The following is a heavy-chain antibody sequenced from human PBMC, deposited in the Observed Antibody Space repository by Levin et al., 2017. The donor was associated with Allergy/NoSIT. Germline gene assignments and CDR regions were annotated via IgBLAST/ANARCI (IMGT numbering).Heavy chain of an antibody. CDR1: GGSVSDNNYY. J-gene: IGHJ6*02. V-gene: IGHV4-39*06. CDR3: ARDASRGGLDV. Sequence: TGGSLRLSCTVSGGSVSDNNYYWGWVRQPPGKGLEWIGIIFYTGTTYYDPSLESRVTISVDTSKNQFALRLSSVTAADTGVYFCARDASRGGLDVWGRGTTVTVSS. CDR2: IFYTGTT.